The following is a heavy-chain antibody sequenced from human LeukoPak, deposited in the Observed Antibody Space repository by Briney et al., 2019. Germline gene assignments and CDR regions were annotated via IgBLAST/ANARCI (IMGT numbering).Heavy chain of an antibody. D-gene: IGHD2-2*01. CDR1: GGSISSYY. CDR2: IYYSGST. V-gene: IGHV4-59*01. Sequence: SETLSLTCPVSGGSISSYYWSWIRQPPGKGLEWIGYIYYSGSTNYNPSLKSRVTISVDTSKNQFSLKLSSVTAADTAVYYCARRLKYGAFDIWGQGTMVTVSS. CDR3: ARRLKYGAFDI. J-gene: IGHJ3*02.